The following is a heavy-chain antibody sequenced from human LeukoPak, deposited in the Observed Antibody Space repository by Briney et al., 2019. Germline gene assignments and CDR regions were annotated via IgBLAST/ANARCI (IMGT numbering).Heavy chain of an antibody. CDR3: TRENGGYKGYEDY. D-gene: IGHD5-12*01. V-gene: IGHV3-74*01. J-gene: IGHJ4*02. CDR1: GFTFSSYW. Sequence: GGSLRLSCGASGFTFSSYWMNWVRQAPGEGLVWVSRMNSDGSSTSYADSVKGRFTISRDNAKKTLYLQMNSLRAEDTAVYYCTRENGGYKGYEDYWGQGTLVTVSS. CDR2: MNSDGSST.